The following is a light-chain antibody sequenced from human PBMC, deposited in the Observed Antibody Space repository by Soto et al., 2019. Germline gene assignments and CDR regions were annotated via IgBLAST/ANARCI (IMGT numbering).Light chain of an antibody. CDR3: QHYGSSYFT. J-gene: IGKJ4*01. Sequence: EIVVTQSPGTLSLSPGERATLSCRASQSVSSTYLARYLQQPGQAPRLLIYGSSNRATGIPDRFSGSGSGTDFTLTISGLEPEDFAVYYCQHYGSSYFTFGGGTKVDIK. CDR1: QSVSSTY. V-gene: IGKV3-20*01. CDR2: GSS.